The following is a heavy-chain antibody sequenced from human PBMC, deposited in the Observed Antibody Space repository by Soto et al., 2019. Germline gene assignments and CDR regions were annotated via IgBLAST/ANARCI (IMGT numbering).Heavy chain of an antibody. Sequence: ASVKVSCKVSGYTLTELSMHWVRQAPGKGLEWMGGFDPEDGETIYAQKFRGRVTMTEDTSTDTAYMELSSLRSEDTAVYYCATLKGPWPKASPNFDYWGQGTLVTVSS. CDR3: ATLKGPWPKASPNFDY. CDR2: FDPEDGET. V-gene: IGHV1-24*01. J-gene: IGHJ4*02. CDR1: GYTLTELS.